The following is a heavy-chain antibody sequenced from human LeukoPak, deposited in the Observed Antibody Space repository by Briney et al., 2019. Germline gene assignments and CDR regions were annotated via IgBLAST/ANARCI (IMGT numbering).Heavy chain of an antibody. J-gene: IGHJ5*02. CDR3: AKDSEYQLLSPEGWFDP. CDR1: GFTFSSYG. CDR2: ISYDGSNK. Sequence: GRSLRLSCAASGFTFSSYGMHWVRQAPGKGLEWVAVISYDGSNKYYADSVKGRFTISGDNSKNTLYLQMNSLRAEDTAVYYCAKDSEYQLLSPEGWFDPWGQGTLVTVSS. V-gene: IGHV3-30*18. D-gene: IGHD2-2*01.